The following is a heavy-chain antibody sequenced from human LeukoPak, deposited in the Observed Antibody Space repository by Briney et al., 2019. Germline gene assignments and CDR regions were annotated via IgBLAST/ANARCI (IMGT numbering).Heavy chain of an antibody. V-gene: IGHV1-3*01. D-gene: IGHD2-2*01. J-gene: IGHJ3*02. CDR2: INAGNGDT. CDR3: ARDKGIVVVPAAPRAFDI. Sequence: ASVKVSCKASGYTFTNYAIQWVRQAPGQRLEWMGWINAGNGDTKYSQRFQGRVTITRDTSASTAYMELSSLRADDTAVYYCARDKGIVVVPAAPRAFDIWGQGTMVTVSS. CDR1: GYTFTNYA.